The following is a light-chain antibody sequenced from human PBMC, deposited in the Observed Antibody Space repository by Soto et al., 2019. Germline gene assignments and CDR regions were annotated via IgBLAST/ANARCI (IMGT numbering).Light chain of an antibody. J-gene: IGLJ1*01. CDR2: EVT. V-gene: IGLV2-8*01. CDR1: SSDVGGYDY. Sequence: QSALTQPPSASGSLGQSVTISCTGTSSDVGGYDYVSWHQQHPGKAPKVMIYEVTQRPPGVPDRFSGSKSGTSASLAITGLQAEDEADYYCQSYDSSLSGYVFGTGTKLTVL. CDR3: QSYDSSLSGYV.